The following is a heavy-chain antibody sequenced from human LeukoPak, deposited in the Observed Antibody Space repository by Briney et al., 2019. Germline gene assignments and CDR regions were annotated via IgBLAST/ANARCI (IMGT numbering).Heavy chain of an antibody. CDR3: ARLSEGY. Sequence: GGSLRLSCAASGLTVSSNYMSWVRQAPGKGVEWVSVIYSGGSTYYADSVKGRFTISRDNSKNTLYLQMNSLRAEDTAVYYCARLSEGYWGQGTLVTVSS. V-gene: IGHV3-53*01. J-gene: IGHJ4*02. CDR1: GLTVSSNY. CDR2: IYSGGST. D-gene: IGHD3-16*02.